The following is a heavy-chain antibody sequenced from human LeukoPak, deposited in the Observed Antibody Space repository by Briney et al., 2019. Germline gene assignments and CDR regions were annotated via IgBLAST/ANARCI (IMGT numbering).Heavy chain of an antibody. Sequence: ASVKVSCKASGYTFTSYAMHWVRQAPGQRLEWMGWINAGNGNTKYSQKFQGRVTITRDTSASTAYMELSSLRSEDTAVYYYARWEAGTTYGYWGQGTLVTVSS. D-gene: IGHD1-1*01. CDR1: GYTFTSYA. CDR3: ARWEAGTTYGY. CDR2: INAGNGNT. V-gene: IGHV1-3*01. J-gene: IGHJ4*02.